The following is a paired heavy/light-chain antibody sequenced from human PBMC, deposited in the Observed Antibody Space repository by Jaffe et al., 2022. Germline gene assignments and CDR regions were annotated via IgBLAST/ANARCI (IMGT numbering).Light chain of an antibody. J-gene: IGLJ1*01. CDR2: DDS. CDR1: NIGSKS. Sequence: SYVLTQPPSVSVAPGQTARITCGGNNIGSKSVHWYQQKPGQAPVLVVYDDSDRPSGIPERFSGSNSGNTATLTISRVEAGDEADYYCQVWDSSSDDVFGTGTKVTVL. V-gene: IGLV3-21*02. CDR3: QVWDSSSDDV.
Heavy chain of an antibody. D-gene: IGHD6-13*01. CDR2: ISGSGGST. CDR3: AKAGGYSSSWYMSDYYYYYMDV. J-gene: IGHJ6*03. V-gene: IGHV3-23*01. CDR1: GFTFSSYA. Sequence: EVQLLESGGGLVQPGGSLRLSCAASGFTFSSYAMSWVRQAPGKGLEWVSAISGSGGSTYYADSVKGRFTISRDNSKNTLYLQMNSLRAEDTAVYYCAKAGGYSSSWYMSDYYYYYMDVWGKGTTVTVSS.